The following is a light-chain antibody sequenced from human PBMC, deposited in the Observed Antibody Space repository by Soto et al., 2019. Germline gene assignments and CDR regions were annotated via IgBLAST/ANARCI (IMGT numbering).Light chain of an antibody. V-gene: IGKV3-15*01. CDR1: QSISSN. CDR2: GAA. Sequence: DIVMTQSPGPLSVSPGERATLSCRANQSISSNLAWYQQKPGQAPRLLIYGAATRATGIPARFSGSGSGTDFTLTINSLQSEDVAVYYCQMYNNWVGTFGGGTKVDIK. J-gene: IGKJ4*01. CDR3: QMYNNWVGT.